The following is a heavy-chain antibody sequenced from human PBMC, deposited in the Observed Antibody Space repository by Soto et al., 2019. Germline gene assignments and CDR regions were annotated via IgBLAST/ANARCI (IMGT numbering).Heavy chain of an antibody. V-gene: IGHV3-13*01. J-gene: IGHJ4*02. Sequence: GGSLRLSCAASGFNSSNYDMHWVRQVTGKGLEWVSGIGIGSGGDTFYADSVKGRFTISRENAKNSLFLQLNSLRAEDTAVYYCARGTAWSGYYQFDYWGQGTLVTVSS. CDR2: IGSGGDT. CDR1: GFNSSNYD. D-gene: IGHD3-3*01. CDR3: ARGTAWSGYYQFDY.